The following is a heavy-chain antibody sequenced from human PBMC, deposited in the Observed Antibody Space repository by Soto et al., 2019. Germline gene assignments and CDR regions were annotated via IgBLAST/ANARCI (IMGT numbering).Heavy chain of an antibody. CDR2: ICHSGST. CDR1: GGSVSSGSYY. CDR3: ARVRNSRDIDY. D-gene: IGHD3-22*01. Sequence: PSETLSLTCTVSGGSVSSGSYYWSCIRQPPGQGLEWIGYICHSGSTNYTPSLKSRVTISIDASKKYFALRLNSVTSADTAVYDCARVRNSRDIDYWGQGIRVTVSS. J-gene: IGHJ4*02. V-gene: IGHV4-61*03.